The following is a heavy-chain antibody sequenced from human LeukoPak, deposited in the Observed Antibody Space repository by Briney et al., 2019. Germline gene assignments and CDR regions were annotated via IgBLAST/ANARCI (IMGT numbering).Heavy chain of an antibody. J-gene: IGHJ4*02. V-gene: IGHV3-23*01. CDR1: GFTFNRYA. CDR2: ISNGGDNRDNT. Sequence: PGGSLRLSCAASGFTFNRYAMTWVRQAPGKGLQWVSTISNGGDNRDNTYYADSVKGRFTVSRDNSKNTVHLQMNSLRAEDTAVYYCARHGKQVPATFYYWGLGTLVTVSS. CDR3: ARHGKQVPATFYY. D-gene: IGHD1-1*01.